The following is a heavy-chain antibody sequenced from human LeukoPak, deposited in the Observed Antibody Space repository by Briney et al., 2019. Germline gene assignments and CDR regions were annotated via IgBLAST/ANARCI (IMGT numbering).Heavy chain of an antibody. D-gene: IGHD2-15*01. Sequence: PGGSLRLSCAASGFTFSSYSMNWVRQAPGKGLEWVSSISSSSSYIYYADSVKGRFTISRDNAKNSLYLQMNSLRAEDTAVYYCAREHLGYCSGGSCYTDKNFDYWGQGTPVTVSS. V-gene: IGHV3-21*01. CDR3: AREHLGYCSGGSCYTDKNFDY. J-gene: IGHJ4*02. CDR2: ISSSSSYI. CDR1: GFTFSSYS.